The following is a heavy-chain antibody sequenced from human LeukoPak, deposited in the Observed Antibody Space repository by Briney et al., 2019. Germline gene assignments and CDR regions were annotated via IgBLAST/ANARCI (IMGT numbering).Heavy chain of an antibody. J-gene: IGHJ4*02. D-gene: IGHD2-21*02. Sequence: SETLSLTCTVSGGSISGYYWTWIRQPVGKGLEWIGRLDPSGSTNYNPSLNSRVTMSVDTSKNQFSLKLTSVTAADTAVYYCARGGDSYSDYWGQGTLVTVSP. V-gene: IGHV4-4*07. CDR3: ARGGDSYSDY. CDR2: LDPSGST. CDR1: GGSISGYY.